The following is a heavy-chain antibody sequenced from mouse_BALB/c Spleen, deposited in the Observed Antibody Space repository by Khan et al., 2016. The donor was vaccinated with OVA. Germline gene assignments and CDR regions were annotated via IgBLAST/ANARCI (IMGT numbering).Heavy chain of an antibody. V-gene: IGHV3-2*02. Sequence: EVQLQESGPGLVKPSQSLSLTCTVTGYSITSDYAWNWIRQFPGNKLEWMGYISYSGSTSYNPSLKSRISITRDTSKNQFVLQLNSVTTEDTATYYCARAYDGYYFDYWGQGTTLTVSS. CDR3: ARAYDGYYFDY. CDR1: GYSITSDYA. J-gene: IGHJ2*01. D-gene: IGHD2-9*01. CDR2: ISYSGST.